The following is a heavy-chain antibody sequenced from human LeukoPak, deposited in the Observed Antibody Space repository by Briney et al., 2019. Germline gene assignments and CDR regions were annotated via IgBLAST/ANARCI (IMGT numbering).Heavy chain of an antibody. CDR2: ISFGGSP. J-gene: IGHJ4*02. CDR1: GGSIINSY. D-gene: IGHD2-15*01. CDR3: ARHEVVVPFFDY. V-gene: IGHV4-59*08. Sequence: SETLSLSCTVSGGSIINSYWSWIRQPPGKGLEWIGYISFGGSPNYSPSLKSRVTMSVDTSENQFSLKLSSVTAADTAVYYCARHEVVVPFFDYWGQGTLVTVSS.